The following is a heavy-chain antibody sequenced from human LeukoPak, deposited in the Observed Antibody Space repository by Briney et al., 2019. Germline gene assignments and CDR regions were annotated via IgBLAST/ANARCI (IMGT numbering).Heavy chain of an antibody. V-gene: IGHV7-4-1*02. Sequence: GASVKVSCKASGYTFTSYDINWVRQAPGQGLEWMGWINTNTGNPTYAQGFTGRFVFSLDTSVSTAYLQISSLKAEDTAVYYCARVEYDSSGYYYSGWFDPWGQGTLVTVSS. CDR1: GYTFTSYD. J-gene: IGHJ5*02. D-gene: IGHD3-22*01. CDR2: INTNTGNP. CDR3: ARVEYDSSGYYYSGWFDP.